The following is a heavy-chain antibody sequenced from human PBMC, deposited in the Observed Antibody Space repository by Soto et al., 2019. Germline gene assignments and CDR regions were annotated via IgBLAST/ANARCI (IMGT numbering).Heavy chain of an antibody. Sequence: SATLSLTCTVSGGSISSYYWSWIRQPAGKGLEWIGRIYTSGSTNYNPSLKSRVTMSVDTSKNQFSLKLSSVTAADTAVDYCASSIAVAGMDDWGQGTLVTVS. V-gene: IGHV4-4*07. CDR2: IYTSGST. J-gene: IGHJ4*02. CDR3: ASSIAVAGMDD. D-gene: IGHD6-19*01. CDR1: GGSISSYY.